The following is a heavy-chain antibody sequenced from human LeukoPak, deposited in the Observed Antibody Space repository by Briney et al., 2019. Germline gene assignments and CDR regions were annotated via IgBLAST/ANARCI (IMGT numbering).Heavy chain of an antibody. J-gene: IGHJ4*02. CDR3: ARQSYSYYFDY. V-gene: IGHV1-18*04. CDR2: ISAYNGNT. CDR1: GYTFTSYY. D-gene: IGHD3-10*01. Sequence: ASVKVSCKASGYTFTSYYMHWVRQAPGQGLEWMGWISAYNGNTNYAQKLQGRVTMTTDTSTSTAYMELRSLRSDDTAVYYCARQSYSYYFDYWGQGTLVTVSS.